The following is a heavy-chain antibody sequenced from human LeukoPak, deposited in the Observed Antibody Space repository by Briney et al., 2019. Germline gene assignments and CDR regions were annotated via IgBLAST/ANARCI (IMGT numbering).Heavy chain of an antibody. Sequence: GGSLRLSCAASGFTFDDYAMHWVRQAPGKGLDWVSLISGYGGSTYYADAVTGRFTISRDNSKNSLYLQMNSLRTADTALYYCAKVRAAAGYYYYYYGMDVWGQGTTVTVSS. D-gene: IGHD6-13*01. CDR3: AKVRAAAGYYYYYYGMDV. J-gene: IGHJ6*02. CDR2: ISGYGGST. CDR1: GFTFDDYA. V-gene: IGHV3-43*02.